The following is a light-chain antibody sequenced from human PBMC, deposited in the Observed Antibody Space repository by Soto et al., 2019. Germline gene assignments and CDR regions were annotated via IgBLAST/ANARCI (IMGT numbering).Light chain of an antibody. CDR3: SSYTDVVTLEV. Sequence: QTVVTQPPSVSGAPGQRVTISCTGSSSNIGADYDVHWYQQLPGTAPKLLIYGNTNRPSGVSNRFSGSKSGNTASLTISGLQAEDAADYYCSSYTDVVTLEVFGPGTKLTVL. CDR2: GNT. CDR1: SSNIGADYD. J-gene: IGLJ1*01. V-gene: IGLV1-40*01.